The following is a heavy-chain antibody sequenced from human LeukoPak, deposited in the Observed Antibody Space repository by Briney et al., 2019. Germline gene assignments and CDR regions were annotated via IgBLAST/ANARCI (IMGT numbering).Heavy chain of an antibody. CDR3: ARNYGSGRLAPYYYYGMDV. J-gene: IGHJ6*04. CDR2: IWYGGSNK. CDR1: GFTFSSYG. Sequence: GGSLRLSCAASGFTFSSYGMHWVRQAPGKGLEWVAVIWYGGSNKYYADSVKGRFTISRDNSKNTLYLQMNSLRAEDTAVYYCARNYGSGRLAPYYYYGMDVWGKGTTVTVSS. D-gene: IGHD3-10*01. V-gene: IGHV3-33*01.